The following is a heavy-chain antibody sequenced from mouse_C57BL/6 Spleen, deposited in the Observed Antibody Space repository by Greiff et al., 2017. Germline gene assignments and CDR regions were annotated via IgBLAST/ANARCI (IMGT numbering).Heavy chain of an antibody. CDR3: ARQDYGSSL. CDR2: IDPSDSYT. CDR1: GYTFTSYW. D-gene: IGHD1-1*01. Sequence: VQLQQPGAELVMPGASVKLSCKASGYTFTSYWMHWVKQRTGQGLEWIGEIDPSDSYTNYNQKFKGKSTLTVDKSSSTAYMQLSSLTSEDSAVYYCARQDYGSSLWGQGTTLTVSS. V-gene: IGHV1-69*01. J-gene: IGHJ2*01.